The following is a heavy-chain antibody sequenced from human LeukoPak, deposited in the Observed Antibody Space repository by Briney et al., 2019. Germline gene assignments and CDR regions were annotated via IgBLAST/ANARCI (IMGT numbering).Heavy chain of an antibody. CDR1: GFTFDDYA. J-gene: IGHJ3*02. Sequence: PGGSLRLSCAASGFTFDDYAIHWVRQAPGKGLEWVSSISDSGGNTYYADSVRGRFTISRDKSKNTLYLQTNSLRAEDTAVYYCAKHRSGYDLYDVFGMWGQGTMVTVSS. CDR3: AKHRSGYDLYDVFGM. D-gene: IGHD5-12*01. V-gene: IGHV3-23*01. CDR2: ISDSGGNT.